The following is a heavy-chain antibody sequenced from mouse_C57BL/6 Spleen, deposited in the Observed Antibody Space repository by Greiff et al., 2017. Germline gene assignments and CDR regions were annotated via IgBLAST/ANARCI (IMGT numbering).Heavy chain of an antibody. V-gene: IGHV2-2*01. D-gene: IGHD2-5*01. CDR2: IWSGGST. CDR3: ASSAYYSNYEDYYAMDY. CDR1: GFSLTSYG. J-gene: IGHJ4*01. Sequence: QVQLQQSGPGLVQPSQSLSITCTVSGFSLTSYGVHWVRQSPGKGLEWLGVIWSGGSTDYNAAFISRLSISKDNSKSQVFFKMNSLQADDTAIYYCASSAYYSNYEDYYAMDYWGQGTSVTVSS.